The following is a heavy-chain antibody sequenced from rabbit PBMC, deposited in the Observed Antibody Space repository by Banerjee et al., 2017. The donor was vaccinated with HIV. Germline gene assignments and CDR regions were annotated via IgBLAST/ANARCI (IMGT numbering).Heavy chain of an antibody. CDR2: IYGGNSGNT. V-gene: IGHV1S40*01. CDR3: ARGANAAGYNSNL. CDR1: GFDFSGDYY. J-gene: IGHJ4*01. Sequence: PGASLTLTCKASGFDFSGDYYMCWVRQAPGKGLEWIGCIYGGNSGNTAYASWAKGRFTISKASSTTVTLQMTSLTAADTATYSCARGANAAGYNSNLWGQGTLVTVS. D-gene: IGHD7-1*01.